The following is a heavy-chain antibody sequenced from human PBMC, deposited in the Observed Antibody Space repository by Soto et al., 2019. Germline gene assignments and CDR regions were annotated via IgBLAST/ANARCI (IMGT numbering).Heavy chain of an antibody. V-gene: IGHV4-34*01. CDR1: GGSFSGYY. CDR3: ASGSLSIFDY. CDR2: INHSGST. Sequence: SETLSLTCAVYGGSFSGYYWSWIRQPPGKGLEWIGEINHSGSTNYNPSLKSRVTISVDTSKNHFSLKLSSVPAADTAVYYCASGSLSIFDYWGQGTLVTVSS. J-gene: IGHJ4*02.